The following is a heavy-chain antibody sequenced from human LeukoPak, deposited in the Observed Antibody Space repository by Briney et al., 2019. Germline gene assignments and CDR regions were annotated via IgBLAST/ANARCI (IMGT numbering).Heavy chain of an antibody. CDR1: EYRFTTFW. J-gene: IGHJ4*02. D-gene: IGHD2-21*02. CDR2: IYPSDSDT. V-gene: IGHV5-51*01. CDR3: ARRGDSDFRID. Sequence: GESLKISCQGSEYRFTTFWIAWVRQMPGRGLEWMGIIYPSDSDTKYSPSFQGQVTISADKSISTAYLQWNSLEASDSAIYYCARRGDSDFRIDWGQGTLVTVSS.